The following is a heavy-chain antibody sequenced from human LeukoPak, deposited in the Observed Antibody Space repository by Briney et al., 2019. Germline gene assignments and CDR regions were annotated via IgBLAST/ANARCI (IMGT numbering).Heavy chain of an antibody. D-gene: IGHD3-3*01. CDR2: INPNSGGT. Sequence: ASVKVSCKAPGYTFTGYYMHWVRQAPGQGLEWMGWINPNSGGTNYAQKFQGRVTMTRDTSISTAYMELSRLRSDDTAVYYCARGPSDVLRFLEWLLFDYWGQGTLVTVSS. J-gene: IGHJ4*02. CDR1: GYTFTGYY. V-gene: IGHV1-2*02. CDR3: ARGPSDVLRFLEWLLFDY.